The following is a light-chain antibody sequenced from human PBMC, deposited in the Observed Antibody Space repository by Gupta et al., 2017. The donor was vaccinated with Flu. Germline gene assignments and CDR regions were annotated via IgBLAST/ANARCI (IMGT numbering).Light chain of an antibody. CDR1: QGNRTY. Sequence: SFLFKSVGDRVTITGRASQGNRTYLAWDEQKPRKAPKLLIYDAATWQSGVPSRFSGSGSGKEFTLTNSNRQPEDFATYYCQQLNSYPPITFGQGTRLEI. CDR3: QQLNSYPPIT. V-gene: IGKV1-9*01. CDR2: DAA. J-gene: IGKJ5*01.